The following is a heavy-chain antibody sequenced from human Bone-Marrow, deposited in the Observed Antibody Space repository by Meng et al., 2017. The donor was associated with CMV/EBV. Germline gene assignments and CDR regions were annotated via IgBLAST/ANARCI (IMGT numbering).Heavy chain of an antibody. D-gene: IGHD1-26*01. V-gene: IGHV3-23*01. CDR1: GFTFSSYG. Sequence: GESLKISCAASGFTFSSYGMSWVRQAPGKGLEWVSGISGGGISTYYADSVKGRFTISRDNSKNTLYLQMSSLRAEDTAVYYCAKESQYSGSPVDYWGQGTLVTASS. CDR3: AKESQYSGSPVDY. CDR2: ISGGGIST. J-gene: IGHJ4*02.